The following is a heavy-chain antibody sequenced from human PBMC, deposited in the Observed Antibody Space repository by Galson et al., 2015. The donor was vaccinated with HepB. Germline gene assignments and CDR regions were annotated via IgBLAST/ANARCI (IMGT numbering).Heavy chain of an antibody. J-gene: IGHJ4*02. Sequence: SLRLSCAASGFSLSTYGIHWVRQAPGKGLDWVAVIWYDGDNKYFADSVRGRFTISRDDSKNTVYLQMNSLRAEDTAIYYCAREIGTVTGELGFDYWGLGTLVTVSS. CDR1: GFSLSTYG. V-gene: IGHV3-33*01. CDR3: AREIGTVTGELGFDY. D-gene: IGHD4-17*01. CDR2: IWYDGDNK.